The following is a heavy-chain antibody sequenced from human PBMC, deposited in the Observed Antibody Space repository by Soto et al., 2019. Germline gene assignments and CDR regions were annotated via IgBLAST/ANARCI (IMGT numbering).Heavy chain of an antibody. J-gene: IGHJ4*02. CDR2: IYYSGTT. Sequence: QVQLQESGPGLVQPSQTLSLTCTVSGDSISSGDYYWSWVRQSPGKGLEWIGCIYYSGTTYYNPSLESRLTMSVDPSKNQFSLRLSSVTAADTAMYCCTRDFRRYCSSPGPFEYWGQGTLVTVS. CDR3: TRDFRRYCSSPGPFEY. D-gene: IGHD6-6*01. V-gene: IGHV4-30-4*01. CDR1: GDSISSGDYY.